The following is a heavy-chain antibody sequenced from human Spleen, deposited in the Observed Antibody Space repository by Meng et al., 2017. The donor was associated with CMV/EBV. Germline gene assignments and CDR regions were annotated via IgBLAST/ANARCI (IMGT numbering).Heavy chain of an antibody. CDR2: IYSKSDGGTT. V-gene: IGHV3-15*01. CDR1: GFSFSNAW. Sequence: GGSLRLSCVASGFSFSNAWMNWVRQAPGKGLEWVGRIYSKSDGGTTDYAAPVKGRFTISRDDSKDTGYLQMNSLKTEDTAVYYCVTDRCTSTRCYRDYYSGMDVWGQGTTVTVSS. J-gene: IGHJ6*02. CDR3: VTDRCTSTRCYRDYYSGMDV. D-gene: IGHD2-2*01.